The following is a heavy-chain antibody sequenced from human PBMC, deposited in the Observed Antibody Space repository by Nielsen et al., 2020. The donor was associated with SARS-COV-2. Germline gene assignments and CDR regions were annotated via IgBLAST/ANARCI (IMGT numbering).Heavy chain of an antibody. V-gene: IGHV4-4*02. D-gene: IGHD6-13*01. CDR3: NAAGQQLVPIGSDYYYYMDV. CDR2: INHSGST. CDR1: GGSISSSNW. J-gene: IGHJ6*03. Sequence: SETLSLTCAVSGGSISSSNWWSWVRQPPGKGLEWIGEINHSGSTNYNPSLKSRVTISVDTSKNQFSLKLSSVTAADTAVYYCNAAGQQLVPIGSDYYYYMDVWGKGTTVTVSS.